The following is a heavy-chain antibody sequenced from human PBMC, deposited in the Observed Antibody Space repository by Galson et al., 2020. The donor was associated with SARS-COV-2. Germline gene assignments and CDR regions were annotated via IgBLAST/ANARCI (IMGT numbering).Heavy chain of an antibody. Sequence: GGSLRLSCAASGFTFSSYGMHWVRQAPGKGLEWVAVIWYDGSNKYYADSVKGRFTISRDNSKNTLYLQMNSLRAEDTAVYYCAKGASWFDPWGQGTLVTVSS. V-gene: IGHV3-33*06. CDR1: GFTFSSYG. J-gene: IGHJ5*02. CDR2: IWYDGSNK. CDR3: AKGASWFDP.